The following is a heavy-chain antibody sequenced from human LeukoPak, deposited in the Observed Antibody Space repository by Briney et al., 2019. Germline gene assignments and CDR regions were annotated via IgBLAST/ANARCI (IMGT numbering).Heavy chain of an antibody. J-gene: IGHJ4*02. CDR1: GGSISSCGYC. D-gene: IGHD4-17*01. CDR3: ARGHYGDYVLDY. V-gene: IGHV4-30-2*01. CDR2: IYHSGST. Sequence: PSETLSLTCAVSGGSISSCGYCWSWIRQPPGKGLKWIGYIYHSGSTYYNPSLKSRVTISVDRSKNQFSLKLSSVTAADTAVYYCARGHYGDYVLDYWGQGTLVTVSS.